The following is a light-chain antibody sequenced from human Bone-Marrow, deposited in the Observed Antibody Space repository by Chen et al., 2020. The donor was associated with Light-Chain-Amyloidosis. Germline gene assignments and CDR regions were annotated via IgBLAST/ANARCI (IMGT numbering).Light chain of an antibody. CDR3: SSYTITNTLV. Sequence: QSALTQPASVSGSPGQSITISCTGTSSDVGGDNHVSWYQQHPDKAPKLMIYEVTNRPSWVPDRFSGSKSDNTASLTISVLQTEDEADYFCSSYTITNTLVFGSGTRVPVL. V-gene: IGLV2-14*01. CDR2: EVT. CDR1: SSDVGGDNH. J-gene: IGLJ1*01.